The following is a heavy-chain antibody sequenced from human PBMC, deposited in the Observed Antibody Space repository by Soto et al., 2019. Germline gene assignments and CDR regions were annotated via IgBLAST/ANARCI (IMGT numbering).Heavy chain of an antibody. Sequence: WGSLGLSCAASGFTVSSNYMSWFRQAPGKGLEWVSVIYSGGSTYYADSVKGRFTISRDNSKNTLYLQMNSLRAEDTAVYYCARDLFTIFGVAQDAFDIWGQGTMVTVPS. CDR1: GFTVSSNY. CDR2: IYSGGST. V-gene: IGHV3-66*01. J-gene: IGHJ3*02. D-gene: IGHD3-3*01. CDR3: ARDLFTIFGVAQDAFDI.